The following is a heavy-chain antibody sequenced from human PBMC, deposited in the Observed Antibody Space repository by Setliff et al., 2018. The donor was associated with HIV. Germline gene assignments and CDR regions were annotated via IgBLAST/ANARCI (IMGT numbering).Heavy chain of an antibody. J-gene: IGHJ3*02. V-gene: IGHV1-18*01. CDR2: ISPHSGAT. CDR1: GYTFTSYG. Sequence: ASVKVSCKASGYTFTSYGISWVRQAPGQGPEWMGWISPHSGATNYAQKLQGRVTMTTDTSTSTAYMELRSLRSDDTAVYYCASGYYYDSSGLSAFDIWGQGTMVTVSS. CDR3: ASGYYYDSSGLSAFDI. D-gene: IGHD3-22*01.